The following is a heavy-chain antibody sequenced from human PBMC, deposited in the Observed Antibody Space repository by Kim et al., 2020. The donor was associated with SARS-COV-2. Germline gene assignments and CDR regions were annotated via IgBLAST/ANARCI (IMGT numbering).Heavy chain of an antibody. J-gene: IGHJ6*03. Sequence: GGSLRLSCAPSGFTFSDYYMSWIRQAPGKGLEWVSYISSSGSTIYYADSVKGRFTISRDNAKNSLYLQMNSLRAEDTAVYYCARDRRNYDFWSGYYRKTYMDVWGKGTPVTVSS. V-gene: IGHV3-11*01. CDR2: ISSSGSTI. D-gene: IGHD3-3*01. CDR1: GFTFSDYY. CDR3: ARDRRNYDFWSGYYRKTYMDV.